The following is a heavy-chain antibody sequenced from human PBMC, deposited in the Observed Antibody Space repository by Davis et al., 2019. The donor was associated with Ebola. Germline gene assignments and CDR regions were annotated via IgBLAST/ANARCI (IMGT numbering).Heavy chain of an antibody. Sequence: SETLSPTCTVSGDSINDYYWSWIRQPPGKGLEWIGYIYYSGSTNYNPSLKSRVTISVDTSKNQFSLKLSSVTAADTAVYYCARVDYDFWSGYNWFDPWGQGTLVTVSS. J-gene: IGHJ5*02. D-gene: IGHD3-3*01. CDR3: ARVDYDFWSGYNWFDP. CDR1: GDSINDYY. CDR2: IYYSGST. V-gene: IGHV4-59*01.